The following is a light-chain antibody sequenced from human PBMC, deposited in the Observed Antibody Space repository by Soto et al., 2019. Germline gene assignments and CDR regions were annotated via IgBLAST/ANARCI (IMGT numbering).Light chain of an antibody. CDR1: QSISVN. J-gene: IGKJ2*01. CDR3: QQSYNWPYT. V-gene: IGKV1-39*01. Sequence: DILMTQSPSSLSASVGDTVTITCRASQSISVNLNWYQQKPGKVPKLLIDAASNMQSGVPSSFSGSGSETDFALTISSLQPEDFAIYYCQQSYNWPYTFGQGTKLQIK. CDR2: AAS.